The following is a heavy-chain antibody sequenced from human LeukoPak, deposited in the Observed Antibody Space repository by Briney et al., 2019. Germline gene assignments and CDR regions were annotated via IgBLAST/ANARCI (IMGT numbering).Heavy chain of an antibody. Sequence: SETLSLTCTVSGDPISGYSDYTNYKWTWIRQPPGKGLEWLGYVYYSGSTNCNPSLRSRVIISVDTSKNQFSLKLTSVTAADTAVYYCAREYSGFDYWGQGTLVTVSS. CDR1: GDPISGYSDYTNYK. CDR3: AREYSGFDY. J-gene: IGHJ4*02. CDR2: VYYSGST. V-gene: IGHV4-61*01. D-gene: IGHD5-12*01.